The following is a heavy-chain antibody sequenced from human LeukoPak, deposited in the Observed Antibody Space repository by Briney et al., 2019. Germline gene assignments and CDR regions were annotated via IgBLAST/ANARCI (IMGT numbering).Heavy chain of an antibody. D-gene: IGHD1-26*01. J-gene: IGHJ4*02. V-gene: IGHV3-53*01. CDR2: IYSGGIT. Sequence: GGSLRPSCAASGFTVSSNYMSWVRQAPGKGLEWVSLIYSGGITYYADSVKGRFTISRDNSKNTLYLQMNSLRAEDTAVYYCARTRVGMGSPYYFDYWGQGTLVTVSS. CDR3: ARTRVGMGSPYYFDY. CDR1: GFTVSSNY.